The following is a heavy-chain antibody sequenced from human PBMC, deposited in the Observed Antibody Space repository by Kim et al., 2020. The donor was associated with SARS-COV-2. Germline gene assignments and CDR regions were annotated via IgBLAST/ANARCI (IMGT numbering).Heavy chain of an antibody. Sequence: GGSLRLSCAASGFTFSSYWMHWVRQAPGKGLVWVSRINSDGSSTSYADSVKGRFTISRDNAKNTLYLQMNSLRAEDMAVYYCARGGMITFGGGYYGMDVWGQGTTVTVSS. J-gene: IGHJ6*02. CDR2: INSDGSST. D-gene: IGHD3-16*01. CDR1: GFTFSSYW. V-gene: IGHV3-74*01. CDR3: ARGGMITFGGGYYGMDV.